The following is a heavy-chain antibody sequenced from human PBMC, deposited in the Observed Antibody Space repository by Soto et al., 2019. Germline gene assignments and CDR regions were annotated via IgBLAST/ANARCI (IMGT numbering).Heavy chain of an antibody. CDR2: INHSGST. D-gene: IGHD3-3*01. CDR3: ARGRYYDFSSGYYAGAFDD. CDR1: WGSFSGYD. V-gene: IGHV4-34*01. J-gene: IGHJ4*02. Sequence: ESLALTCADYWGSFSGYDGGWIRQHPGKGLEWIGEINHSGSTNYNPSLKSRVTISVDTSKNQFSLKLSSVTAADTAVYYCARGRYYDFSSGYYAGAFDDWAQGTLVTVPS.